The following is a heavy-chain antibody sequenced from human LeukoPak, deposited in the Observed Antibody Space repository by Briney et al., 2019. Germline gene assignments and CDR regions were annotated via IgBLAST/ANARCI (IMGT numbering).Heavy chain of an antibody. Sequence: GGSLKLSCAAAGFAFSSNALSWVRQAPGEGLDWVSSISVSSTTYYLDSVKGRFTISRDNSNNALFLQMNSLRAEDTALYYCAKCNLDNCREGFHIWGQGTMVTVSS. CDR1: GFAFSSNA. D-gene: IGHD1-1*01. CDR2: ISVSSTT. CDR3: AKCNLDNCREGFHI. J-gene: IGHJ3*02. V-gene: IGHV3-23*01.